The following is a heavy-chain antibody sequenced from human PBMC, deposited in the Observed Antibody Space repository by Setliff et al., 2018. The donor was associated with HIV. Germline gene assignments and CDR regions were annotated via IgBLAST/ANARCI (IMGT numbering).Heavy chain of an antibody. Sequence: SGPTLVNPTQTLTLTCTFSGFSLSTSGVGVGWIRQPPGKALEWLALIYWDDDKRYSPSLKSRLTITKDTSKNQVVLTMTNMGPLDTATYFCARTYGSASKLDYWGPGTLVTVSS. CDR2: IYWDDDK. CDR1: GFSLSTSGVG. V-gene: IGHV2-5*02. D-gene: IGHD3-10*01. J-gene: IGHJ4*02. CDR3: ARTYGSASKLDY.